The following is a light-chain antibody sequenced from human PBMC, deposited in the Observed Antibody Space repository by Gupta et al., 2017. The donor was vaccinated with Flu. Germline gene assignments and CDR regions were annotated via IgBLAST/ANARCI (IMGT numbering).Light chain of an antibody. J-gene: IGKJ3*01. V-gene: IGKV3-15*01. CDR2: GAS. CDR3: QQYNNLPPT. CDR1: QSVSSN. Sequence: LLTRSPATLSVSAGETATLSCRVSQSVSSNLAWYQQKPGQAPRLLIYGASTRATGIPARFSGSGSGTEFTLTISSLQSEDFAVYYCQQYNNLPPTFGPGTKVDIK.